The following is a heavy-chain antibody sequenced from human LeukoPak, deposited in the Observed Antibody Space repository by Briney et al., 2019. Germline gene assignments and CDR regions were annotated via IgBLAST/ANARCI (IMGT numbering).Heavy chain of an antibody. CDR2: INPNSGGT. Sequence: ASVKVSCKASGYTFTGYYMHWVRQAPGQGLEWMGWINPNSGGTNYAQKFQGRVTMTRDTSISTAYMELSRLRSDDTAVYYCARESFWNYGPLFFDYWGQGTLVTVSS. CDR3: ARESFWNYGPLFFDY. D-gene: IGHD1-7*01. J-gene: IGHJ4*02. CDR1: GYTFTGYY. V-gene: IGHV1-2*02.